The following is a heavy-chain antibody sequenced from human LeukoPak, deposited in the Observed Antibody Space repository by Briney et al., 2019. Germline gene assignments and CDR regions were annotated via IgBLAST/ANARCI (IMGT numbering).Heavy chain of an antibody. J-gene: IGHJ6*03. Sequence: SETLCLTCAVYGGSFSDDYWTWIRQPPGKGLEWIGEINHSGSANYNPSLKSRVSISVDTSKTQFSLKLGSVTAADTAVYYCARGGEYSRSSDYYFYLDVWGKGTTVTVSS. CDR1: GGSFSDDY. V-gene: IGHV4-34*01. CDR3: ARGGEYSRSSDYYFYLDV. D-gene: IGHD6-6*01. CDR2: INHSGSA.